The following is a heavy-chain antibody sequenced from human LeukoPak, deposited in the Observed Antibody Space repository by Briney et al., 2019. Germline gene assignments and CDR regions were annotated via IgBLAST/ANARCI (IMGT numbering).Heavy chain of an antibody. D-gene: IGHD3-3*01. J-gene: IGHJ4*02. CDR2: ISGSGGST. CDR3: AKYEIGVVIHPFDY. Sequence: GGSLRPSCAASGFTFSSYAMSWVRQAPGKGLEWVSAISGSGGSTYYADSVKGRFTISRDNSKNTLYLQMNSLRAEDTAVYYCAKYEIGVVIHPFDYWGQGTLVTVSS. V-gene: IGHV3-23*01. CDR1: GFTFSSYA.